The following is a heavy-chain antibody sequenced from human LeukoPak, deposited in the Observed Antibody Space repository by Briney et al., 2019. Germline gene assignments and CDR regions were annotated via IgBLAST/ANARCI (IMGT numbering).Heavy chain of an antibody. CDR1: GFIFDDYA. D-gene: IGHD6-19*01. CDR2: ISWNSGKI. CDR3: AKDRGYSSSFFEI. J-gene: IGHJ4*02. V-gene: IGHV3-9*03. Sequence: GGSLRLSCAASGFIFDDYAMHWVRQAPGKGLEWVSGISWNSGKIDYADSVKGRFTISRDNAKNSLYLRMNSLRVEDMALYYCAKDRGYSSSFFEIWGQGTLVTVSS.